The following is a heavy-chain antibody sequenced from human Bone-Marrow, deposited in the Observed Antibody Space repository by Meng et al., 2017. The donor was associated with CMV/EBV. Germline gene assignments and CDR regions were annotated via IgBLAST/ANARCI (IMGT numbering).Heavy chain of an antibody. J-gene: IGHJ6*02. D-gene: IGHD3-3*01. CDR1: GFTFSSYA. Sequence: GESLKISCAASGFTFSSYAMHWVRQAPGKGLEWVAVISYDGSNKYYADSVKGRFTISRDNSKNTLYLQMNSLRAEDTAVYYCARATGGEYDFWSGYYKAYYYYYGMDVWGQGTTVTVYS. V-gene: IGHV3-30*04. CDR3: ARATGGEYDFWSGYYKAYYYYYGMDV. CDR2: ISYDGSNK.